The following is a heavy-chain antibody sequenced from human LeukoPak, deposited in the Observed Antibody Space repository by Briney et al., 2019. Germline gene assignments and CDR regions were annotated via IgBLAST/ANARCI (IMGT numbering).Heavy chain of an antibody. CDR3: ARDVGLPIAAAGDY. V-gene: IGHV3-48*03. J-gene: IGHJ4*02. CDR1: GFTFSSYE. Sequence: GGSLRLSXAASGFTFSSYEMNWVRQAPGKGLEWVSCISSSGSTIYYADSVKGRFTISRDNAKNSLYLQMNSLRAEDTAVYYCARDVGLPIAAAGDYWGQGTLVTVSS. D-gene: IGHD6-13*01. CDR2: ISSSGSTI.